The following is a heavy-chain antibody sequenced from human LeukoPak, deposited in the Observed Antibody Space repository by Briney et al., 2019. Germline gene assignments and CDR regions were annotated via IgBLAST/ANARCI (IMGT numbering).Heavy chain of an antibody. Sequence: SETLSLTCTVSGGSISSYYWSWIRQPPGKGLEWIGYIYYSGSTNYSPSLKSRVTISVDTSKNQFSLKLSSVTAADTAVYYCARGLRDYYGSGSHLGWFDPWGQGTLVTVSS. CDR3: ARGLRDYYGSGSHLGWFDP. CDR2: IYYSGST. D-gene: IGHD3-10*01. CDR1: GGSISSYY. V-gene: IGHV4-59*01. J-gene: IGHJ5*02.